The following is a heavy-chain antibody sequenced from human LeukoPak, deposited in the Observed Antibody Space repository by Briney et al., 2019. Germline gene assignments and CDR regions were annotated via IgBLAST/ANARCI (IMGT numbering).Heavy chain of an antibody. CDR1: GGSISSGGYY. CDR3: ARVIVVVTAKYYFDY. J-gene: IGHJ4*02. V-gene: IGHV4-31*03. CDR2: IYYSGST. Sequence: SQTLSLTCTVSGGSISSGGYYWSWIRQHPGKGLEWIGYIYYSGSTYYNLSLKSRVTISVDTSKNQFSLKLSSVTAADTAVYYCARVIVVVTAKYYFDYWGQGTLVTVSS. D-gene: IGHD2-21*02.